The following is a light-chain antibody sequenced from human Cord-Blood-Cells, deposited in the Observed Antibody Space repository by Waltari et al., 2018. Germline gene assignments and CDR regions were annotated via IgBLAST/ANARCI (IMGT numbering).Light chain of an antibody. J-gene: IGLJ3*02. CDR1: SSHIGHNA. V-gene: IGLV1-36*01. CDR2: YDD. CDR3: AAWDDSLNGPV. Sequence: QSVLTQPPSVSEAPRQRVTISCSGSSSHIGHNAVNWYQQLPGKAPKLLIYYDDLLPSGVSDRFSGSKSGTAASLAIGGLQSEEEADYYCAAWDDSLNGPVFGGGTKLTVL.